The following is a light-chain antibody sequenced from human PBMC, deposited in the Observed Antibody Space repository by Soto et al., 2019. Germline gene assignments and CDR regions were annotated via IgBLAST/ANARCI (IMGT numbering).Light chain of an antibody. J-gene: IGKJ4*01. V-gene: IGKV1-27*01. CDR2: AAS. CDR1: QGISNY. CDR3: QTYNSAHALT. Sequence: DIQMTQSPSSLSASVGDRVTITCRASQGISNYLAWYQQKPGKVPRLLIYAASTLQSGVPSRFSGSGSGTDFTLTISSLQPEDVATYYCQTYNSAHALTFGGGTKVEIK.